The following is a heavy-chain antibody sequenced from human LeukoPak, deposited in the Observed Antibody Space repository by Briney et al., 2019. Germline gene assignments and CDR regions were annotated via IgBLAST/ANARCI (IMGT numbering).Heavy chain of an antibody. J-gene: IGHJ5*02. Sequence: SETLSLTCTVSDDSITIYYWTWIRQPAGKGLEWIGRIYTSGSTNYNPSLKSRVTMSVDTSKNQFSLKLSSVTAADTAVYYCARDRIVVVPAARGYNWFDPWGQGTLVTVSS. CDR3: ARDRIVVVPAARGYNWFDP. CDR1: DDSITIYY. CDR2: IYTSGST. D-gene: IGHD2-2*01. V-gene: IGHV4-4*07.